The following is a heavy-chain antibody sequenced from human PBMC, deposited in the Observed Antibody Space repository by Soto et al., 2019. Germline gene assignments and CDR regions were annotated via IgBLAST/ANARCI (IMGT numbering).Heavy chain of an antibody. CDR2: IYYSGST. J-gene: IGHJ5*02. CDR3: ARDAYGDEVPGKNNWFDP. Sequence: QVQLQESGPGLVKPSQTLSLTCTVSGGSISSGGYYWSWIRQHPGKGLEWIGYIYYSGSTYYNPSLKSRVTISVDTSKNQFSLKLSSVTAADTAVYYCARDAYGDEVPGKNNWFDPWGQGTLVTVSS. CDR1: GGSISSGGYY. D-gene: IGHD4-17*01. V-gene: IGHV4-31*03.